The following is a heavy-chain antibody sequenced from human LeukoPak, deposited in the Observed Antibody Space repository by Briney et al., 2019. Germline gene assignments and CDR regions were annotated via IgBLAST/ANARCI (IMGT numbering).Heavy chain of an antibody. CDR3: ARVQGTWITDAFDI. Sequence: PGGSLRLSCAASGFTFSSYEMNWVRQAPGKGLEWVSSISSSSSYIYYADSVKGRFTISRDNAKNSLYLQMNSLRAEDTAVYYCARVQGTWITDAFDIWGQGTMVTVSS. D-gene: IGHD2-2*03. V-gene: IGHV3-21*01. CDR1: GFTFSSYE. J-gene: IGHJ3*02. CDR2: ISSSSSYI.